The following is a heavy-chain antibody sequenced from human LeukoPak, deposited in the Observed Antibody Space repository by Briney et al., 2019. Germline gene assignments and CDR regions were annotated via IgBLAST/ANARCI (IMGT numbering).Heavy chain of an antibody. CDR2: INSDGSST. Sequence: PGGSLGLSCAASGFTFSSYWMHWVRQAPGKGLVWVSRINSDGSSTSYADSVKGRFTISRDNAKNTLYLQMNSLRAEDTAVYYCALGYCGGGSCSTYYFDYWGQGTRVTVSS. V-gene: IGHV3-74*01. D-gene: IGHD2-15*01. J-gene: IGHJ4*02. CDR1: GFTFSSYW. CDR3: ALGYCGGGSCSTYYFDY.